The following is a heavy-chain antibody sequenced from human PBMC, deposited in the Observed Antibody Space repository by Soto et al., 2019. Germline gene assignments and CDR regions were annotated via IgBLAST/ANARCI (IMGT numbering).Heavy chain of an antibody. Sequence: GGSLRLSCAASGFTFSSYSMNWVRQAPGKGLEWVSYISSSSSTIYYADSVKGRFTISRDNAKNSLYLQMSSLRDEDTAVYYCARDGSGSYYYGMDVWGQGTTVTVSS. D-gene: IGHD1-26*01. CDR1: GFTFSSYS. V-gene: IGHV3-48*02. CDR2: ISSSSSTI. CDR3: ARDGSGSYYYGMDV. J-gene: IGHJ6*02.